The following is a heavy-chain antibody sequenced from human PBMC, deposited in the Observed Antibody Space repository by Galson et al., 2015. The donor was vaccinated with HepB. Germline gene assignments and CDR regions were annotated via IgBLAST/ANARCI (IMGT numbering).Heavy chain of an antibody. Sequence: VSCKASGGTFSSYAISWVRQAPGQGLEWMGGIIPIFGTANYAQKFQGRVTITADESTSTAYMELSSLRSEDTAVYYCARGAVAGTYWYFDLWGRGTLVTVSS. CDR2: IIPIFGTA. CDR3: ARGAVAGTYWYFDL. V-gene: IGHV1-69*01. J-gene: IGHJ2*01. D-gene: IGHD6-19*01. CDR1: GGTFSSYA.